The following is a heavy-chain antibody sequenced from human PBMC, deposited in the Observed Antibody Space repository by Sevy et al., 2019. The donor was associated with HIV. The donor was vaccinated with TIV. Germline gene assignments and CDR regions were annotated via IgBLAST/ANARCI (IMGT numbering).Heavy chain of an antibody. J-gene: IGHJ4*02. D-gene: IGHD2-21*01. Sequence: GGSLRLSCAASGFTFSDYYMDWVRQAPGKGLEWVGHIRNKANSYTTEFAASVKSRFTISRDDSKNSLYLQMHSLKTDDTAVYYCARVMRRILWWSLDSWGQGTLVTVSS. CDR1: GFTFSDYY. CDR3: ARVMRRILWWSLDS. CDR2: IRNKANSYTT. V-gene: IGHV3-72*01.